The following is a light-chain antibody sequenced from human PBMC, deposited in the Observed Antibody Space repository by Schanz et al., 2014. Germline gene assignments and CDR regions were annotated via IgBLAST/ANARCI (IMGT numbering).Light chain of an antibody. J-gene: IGLJ2*01. Sequence: QSVLTQPPSASGSPGQSVAISCTGTSSDVGGNNYVSWYQQHPGKAPKLMIYEGTKRPSGVPDRFSGSKSGNTASLTVSGLQAEDEADYYCNSYAGSNNVVFGGGTKLTVL. V-gene: IGLV2-8*01. CDR3: NSYAGSNNVV. CDR2: EGT. CDR1: SSDVGGNNY.